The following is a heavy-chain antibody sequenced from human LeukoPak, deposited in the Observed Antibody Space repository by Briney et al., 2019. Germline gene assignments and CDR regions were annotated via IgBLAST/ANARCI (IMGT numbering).Heavy chain of an antibody. J-gene: IGHJ6*04. CDR1: GYTFTGYY. V-gene: IGHV1-2*04. CDR3: ARALGYCSSTSCPAYGMDV. Sequence: ASVKVSCKGSGYTFTGYYMHWVRQAPGQGLEWLVWITPNSGGTNYAQKFQGWVTMTRDTSISTAYMELSRLRSDDTAVYYCARALGYCSSTSCPAYGMDVWGKGTTVTVSS. D-gene: IGHD2-2*01. CDR2: ITPNSGGT.